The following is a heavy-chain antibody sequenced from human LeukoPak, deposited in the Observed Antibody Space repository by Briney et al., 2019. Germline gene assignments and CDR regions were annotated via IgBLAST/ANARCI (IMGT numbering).Heavy chain of an antibody. J-gene: IGHJ4*02. CDR2: IYYSGST. V-gene: IGHV4-59*12. D-gene: IGHD3-3*01. Sequence: SETLSLTCTVSGDSISNYYWSWIRQPPGKGLEWIGYIYYSGSTNYNPSLKSRVTISVDTSKNQFSLKLSSVTAADTAVYYCARSYYDFWSGYYGGPDYWGQGTLVTVSS. CDR1: GDSISNYY. CDR3: ARSYYDFWSGYYGGPDY.